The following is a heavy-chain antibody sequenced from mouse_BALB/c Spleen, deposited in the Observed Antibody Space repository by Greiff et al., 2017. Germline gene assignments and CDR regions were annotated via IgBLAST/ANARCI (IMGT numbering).Heavy chain of an antibody. Sequence: VQLQQSGAELMKPGASVKISCKATGYTFSSYWIEWVKQRPGHGLEWIGEILPGSGSTNYNEKFKGKATFTADTSSNTAYMQLSSLTSEDSAVYYCARHGNYAYYAMDYWGQGTSVTVSS. CDR1: GYTFSSYW. CDR2: ILPGSGST. J-gene: IGHJ4*01. V-gene: IGHV1-9*01. D-gene: IGHD2-1*01. CDR3: ARHGNYAYYAMDY.